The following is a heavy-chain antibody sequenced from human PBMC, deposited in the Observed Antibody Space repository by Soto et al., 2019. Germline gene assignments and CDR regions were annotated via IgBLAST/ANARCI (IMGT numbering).Heavy chain of an antibody. V-gene: IGHV4-31*03. CDR2: IYYSGST. Sequence: QVQLQESGPGLVKPSQTLSLTCTVSGGSISSGGYYWSWIRQHPGKGLEWIGYIYYSGSTYYNPYLKSRVTISVDTSKNQFSLKLSSVTAADTAVYYCARSYDSSGYYFLGYWGQGTLVTVSS. D-gene: IGHD3-22*01. CDR1: GGSISSGGYY. J-gene: IGHJ4*02. CDR3: ARSYDSSGYYFLGY.